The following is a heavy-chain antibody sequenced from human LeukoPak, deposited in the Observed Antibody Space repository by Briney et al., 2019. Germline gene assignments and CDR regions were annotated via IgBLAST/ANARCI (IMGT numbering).Heavy chain of an antibody. V-gene: IGHV1-2*02. CDR2: INPNSGGT. CDR1: GYTFTGYY. Sequence: ASVKVSCKASGYTFTGYYMHWVRQAPGQGLEWMGWINPNSGGTNYAQKFQGRVTMTRDTSISTAYMELSRLRSDDTAVYYCARGNYDYVWGSYRRFFDYWGQGTLVTVSS. CDR3: ARGNYDYVWGSYRRFFDY. D-gene: IGHD3-16*02. J-gene: IGHJ4*02.